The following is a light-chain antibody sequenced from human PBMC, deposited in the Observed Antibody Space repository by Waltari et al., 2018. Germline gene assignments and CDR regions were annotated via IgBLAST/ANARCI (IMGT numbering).Light chain of an antibody. CDR3: QQYYSNPAT. CDR2: AAS. Sequence: AIRITQSPSSLSASTGDRVTITCRASQSISTYLAWYQQNPGKAPKVLIYAASTLQSGVPSRFSGSGSGTDFTLTISCLQSEDFAIYYCQQYYSNPATFGQGTKVEIK. J-gene: IGKJ1*01. CDR1: QSISTY. V-gene: IGKV1-8*01.